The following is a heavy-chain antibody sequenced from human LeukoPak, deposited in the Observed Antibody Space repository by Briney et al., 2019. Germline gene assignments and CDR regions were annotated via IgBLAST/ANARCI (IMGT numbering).Heavy chain of an antibody. CDR3: AKDFRIGYSAHFDY. V-gene: IGHV3-30-3*01. Sequence: GGSLRLSCAASGFTFSSYAMHWVRQAPGKGLKWVAVISYDGSNKYYADSVKGRFTISRDNSKNTLYLQMNSLRGEDTAVYYCAKDFRIGYSAHFDYWGQGALVTVSS. J-gene: IGHJ4*02. CDR2: ISYDGSNK. D-gene: IGHD2-21*01. CDR1: GFTFSSYA.